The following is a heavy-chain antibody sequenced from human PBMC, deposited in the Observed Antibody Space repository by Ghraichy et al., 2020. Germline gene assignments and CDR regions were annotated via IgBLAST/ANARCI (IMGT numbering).Heavy chain of an antibody. Sequence: GESLNISCAASGFTFSSYGMHWVRQAPGKGLEWVAVISYDGSNKYYADSVKGRFTISRDNSKNTLYLQMNSLRAEDTAVYYCAKDRRIAAAATMAFDIWGQGTMVTVSS. J-gene: IGHJ3*02. V-gene: IGHV3-30*18. CDR2: ISYDGSNK. D-gene: IGHD6-13*01. CDR1: GFTFSSYG. CDR3: AKDRRIAAAATMAFDI.